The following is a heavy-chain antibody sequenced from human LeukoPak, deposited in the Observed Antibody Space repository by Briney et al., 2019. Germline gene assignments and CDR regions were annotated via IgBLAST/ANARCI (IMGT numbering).Heavy chain of an antibody. D-gene: IGHD2-2*01. Sequence: ASVKVSCKASGYTFTSYGISWVRQAPGQGLEWMGWISAYNGNTSYAQKLQGRVTMTTDTSTSTAYMELRSLRSDDTAVYYCARKACSSTSCYFPWFAPWGQGPLVPVSS. CDR3: ARKACSSTSCYFPWFAP. CDR1: GYTFTSYG. J-gene: IGHJ5*02. V-gene: IGHV1-18*01. CDR2: ISAYNGNT.